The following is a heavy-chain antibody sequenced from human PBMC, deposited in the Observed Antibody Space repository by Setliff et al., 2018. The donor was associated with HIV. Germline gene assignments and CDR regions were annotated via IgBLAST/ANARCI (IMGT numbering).Heavy chain of an antibody. J-gene: IGHJ6*03. CDR3: ARDIVVVPAAAVRNYYYYMDV. D-gene: IGHD2-2*01. CDR1: GGTFSSYA. V-gene: IGHV1-69*06. Sequence: SVKVSCQASGGTFSSYAISWVRRAPGQGLEWMGRIIPIFGTANYAQKFQGRVTITADKSTSTAYMELSSLRSEDTAAYYCARDIVVVPAAAVRNYYYYMDVWGKGTTVTVSS. CDR2: IIPIFGTA.